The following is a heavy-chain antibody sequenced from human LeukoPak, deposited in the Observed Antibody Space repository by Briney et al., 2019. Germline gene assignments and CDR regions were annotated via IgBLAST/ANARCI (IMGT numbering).Heavy chain of an antibody. D-gene: IGHD3-9*01. CDR2: INPNSGGT. CDR3: ARPIFDYYYYYGMDV. CDR1: GYTFTGYY. Sequence: ASVKVSCKASGYTFTGYYVHWVRQAPGQGLEWMGWINPNSGGTNYAQKFQGRVTMTRDTSISTAYMELSRLRSDDTAVYYCARPIFDYYYYYGMDVWGQGTTVTVSS. V-gene: IGHV1-2*02. J-gene: IGHJ6*02.